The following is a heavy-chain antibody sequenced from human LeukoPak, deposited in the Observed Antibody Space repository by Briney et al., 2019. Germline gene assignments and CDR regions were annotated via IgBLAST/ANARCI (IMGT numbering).Heavy chain of an antibody. J-gene: IGHJ4*02. V-gene: IGHV3-66*01. D-gene: IGHD4/OR15-4a*01. CDR3: ARGARGAYFDY. CDR1: GFTISSSY. CDR2: IYGADTI. Sequence: PGGSLRLSCAASGFTISSSYMSWVGQVPGKGLEWVSCIYGADTIYYADFVKDRFTISRDSNRNILYLQMNSLRADDTAVYYCARGARGAYFDYWGQGTLVTVSS.